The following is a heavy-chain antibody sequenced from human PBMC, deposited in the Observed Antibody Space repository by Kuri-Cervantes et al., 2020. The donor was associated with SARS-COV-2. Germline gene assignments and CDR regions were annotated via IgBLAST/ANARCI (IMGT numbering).Heavy chain of an antibody. CDR3: ARDREDRVGATFDY. D-gene: IGHD1-26*01. Sequence: VKVSCKASGGTFSSYAISWVRQAPGQGLEWMGWINPNSGGTSYAQKFQGRITMTRDTSISTAYMELRRLRSDDTAVYYCARDREDRVGATFDYWGQGTLVTVSS. CDR2: INPNSGGT. J-gene: IGHJ4*02. CDR1: GGTFSSYA. V-gene: IGHV1-2*02.